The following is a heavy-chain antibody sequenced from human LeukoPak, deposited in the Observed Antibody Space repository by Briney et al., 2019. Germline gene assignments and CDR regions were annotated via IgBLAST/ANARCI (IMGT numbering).Heavy chain of an antibody. J-gene: IGHJ4*02. V-gene: IGHV3-11*04. CDR2: ISSSGSTI. CDR1: GFTFSDYY. Sequence: PGGSLRLSCAASGFTFSDYYVSWIRQAPGEGLEWVSYISSSGSTIYYADSVKGRFTLSRDKAKNSLYLQMNSLRGEDTAVYYCARGEGQYCSGGNCFSGRYFDYWGQGTLVTVSS. CDR3: ARGEGQYCSGGNCFSGRYFDY. D-gene: IGHD2-15*01.